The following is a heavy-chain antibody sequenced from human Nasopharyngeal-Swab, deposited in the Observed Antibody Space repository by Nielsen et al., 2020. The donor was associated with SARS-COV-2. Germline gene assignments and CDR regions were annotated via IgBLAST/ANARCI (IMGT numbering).Heavy chain of an antibody. J-gene: IGHJ6*02. CDR2: ISSSSSYI. Sequence: GWSLKISWAASEFTFNDYNFSWVREAPGKGLERVSSISSSSSYIYYADSVKGRFTISRDNAKNSLYLQMNSLRAEDTAVYYCARDGLDYDFWSAYFMDVWGQGTTVTVSS. CDR3: ARDGLDYDFWSAYFMDV. V-gene: IGHV3-21*01. D-gene: IGHD3-3*01. CDR1: EFTFNDYN.